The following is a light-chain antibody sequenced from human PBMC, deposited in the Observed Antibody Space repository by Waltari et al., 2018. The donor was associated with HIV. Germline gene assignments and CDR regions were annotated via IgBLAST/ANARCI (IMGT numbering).Light chain of an antibody. Sequence: DIQMTQSPSSLSASVGDRVTITCRASQSISSYLNWYQQKPGKAPKLLIYAASSLQSVVPSRFSGSGSGTDFTLTISSLQPEEFATYYCQQSYSTPWTFGQGTKVEIK. V-gene: IGKV1-39*01. CDR3: QQSYSTPWT. CDR1: QSISSY. CDR2: AAS. J-gene: IGKJ1*01.